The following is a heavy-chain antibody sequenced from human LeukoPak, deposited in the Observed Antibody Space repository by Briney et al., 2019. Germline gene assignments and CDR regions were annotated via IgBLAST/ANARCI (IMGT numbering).Heavy chain of an antibody. Sequence: SVKVSCKASGGTFSSYAISWVRQAPGQGLEWMGRIIPILGIANYAQKFQGRVTITADKSTSTAYMELSSLRSEDTAVYYCARYGVTDFDYWGQGTLVTVFS. V-gene: IGHV1-69*04. D-gene: IGHD5-18*01. CDR1: GGTFSSYA. CDR3: ARYGVTDFDY. CDR2: IIPILGIA. J-gene: IGHJ4*02.